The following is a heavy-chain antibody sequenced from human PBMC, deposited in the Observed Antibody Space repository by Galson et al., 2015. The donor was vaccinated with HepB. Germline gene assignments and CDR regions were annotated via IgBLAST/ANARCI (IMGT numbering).Heavy chain of an antibody. CDR1: GFTFSIYW. Sequence: SLRLSCAASGFTFSIYWMSWVRQAPGRGLEWVANIKQDGSEKYYMDSVKGRFTISRDNAKNSLSLQMNSLRVEDTAVYYCARTPGQLVPYYYFDSWGQGTLVPASS. CDR3: ARTPGQLVPYYYFDS. V-gene: IGHV3-7*01. CDR2: IKQDGSEK. D-gene: IGHD6-13*01. J-gene: IGHJ4*02.